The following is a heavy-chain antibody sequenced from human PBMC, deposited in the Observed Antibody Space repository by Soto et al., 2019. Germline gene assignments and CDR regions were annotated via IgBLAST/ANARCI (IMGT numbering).Heavy chain of an antibody. J-gene: IGHJ4*02. CDR1: GFTVSSYG. D-gene: IGHD2-8*02. CDR2: ISRDGRTT. Sequence: QVQLEESGGGVVQPGRSLRLSCAVSGFTVSSYGMHWVRQAPGKGLEWVAVISRDGRTTFYADSVKGRFTISKDISRNTLFLEMNSLRDDDMAVYYCTGEVASGYWGQGTLVTVSS. V-gene: IGHV3-30*03. CDR3: TGEVASGY.